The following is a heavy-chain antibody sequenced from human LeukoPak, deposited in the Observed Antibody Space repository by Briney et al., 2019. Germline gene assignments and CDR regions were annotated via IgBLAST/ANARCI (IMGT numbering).Heavy chain of an antibody. CDR1: GFTFSNAW. CDR3: TTAPGYYDYVWGSYQEY. V-gene: IGHV3-15*01. J-gene: IGHJ4*02. Sequence: GGSLRLSCAASGFTFSNAWMSWVRQAPGKGLEWVGRIKNKTDGGTTDYAAPVKGRFTISRDDSKNTLYLQMNSLKTEDTAVYYCTTAPGYYDYVWGSYQEYWGQGTLVTVSS. D-gene: IGHD3-16*02. CDR2: IKNKTDGGTT.